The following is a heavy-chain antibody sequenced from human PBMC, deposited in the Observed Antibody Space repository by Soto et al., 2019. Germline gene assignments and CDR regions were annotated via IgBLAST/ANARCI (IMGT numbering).Heavy chain of an antibody. V-gene: IGHV3-73*01. CDR3: TRWVRAFDY. J-gene: IGHJ4*02. D-gene: IGHD3-10*01. Sequence: PGGSLRLSCAASGFTFSGSAMHGVRQASGKGLEWVGRIRSKANSYATAYAASVKGRFTISRDDSKNTAYLQMNSLKTEDTAVYYCTRWVRAFDYWGQGTLVTVSS. CDR1: GFTFSGSA. CDR2: IRSKANSYAT.